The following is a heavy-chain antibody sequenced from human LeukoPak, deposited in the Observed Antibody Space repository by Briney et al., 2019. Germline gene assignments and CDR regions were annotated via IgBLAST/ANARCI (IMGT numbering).Heavy chain of an antibody. CDR3: ARLKLGYCSSTSCTNAFDI. V-gene: IGHV3-11*04. D-gene: IGHD2-2*01. CDR2: ISSSGSTI. Sequence: GGSLRLSCAASGFTFSDYYMSWIRQAPGKGLEWVSYISSSGSTIYYADSVKGRFTISRGNAKNSLYLQMNSLRAEDTAVYYCARLKLGYCSSTSCTNAFDIWGQGTMVTVSS. J-gene: IGHJ3*02. CDR1: GFTFSDYY.